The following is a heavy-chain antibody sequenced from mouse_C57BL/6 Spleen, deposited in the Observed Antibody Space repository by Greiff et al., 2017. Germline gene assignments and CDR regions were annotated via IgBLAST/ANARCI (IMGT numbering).Heavy chain of an antibody. D-gene: IGHD1-3*01. J-gene: IGHJ2*01. CDR1: GFTFSSYG. CDR3: ATHRDNYLFDY. Sequence: EVQLVESGGDLVKPGGSLKLSCAASGFTFSSYGMSWVRQTPDKRLEWVANISSGGSYTYYPDSVKGRFTISRDNANNTRYLQMSSLKSDDTAMYYCATHRDNYLFDYWGQGTTLTVSS. CDR2: ISSGGSYT. V-gene: IGHV5-6*01.